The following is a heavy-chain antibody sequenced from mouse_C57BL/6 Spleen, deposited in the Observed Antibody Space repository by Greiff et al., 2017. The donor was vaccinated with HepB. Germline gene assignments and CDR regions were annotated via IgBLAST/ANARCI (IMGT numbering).Heavy chain of an antibody. CDR3: ARDYEHYLEY. Sequence: QVQLQQPGTELVKPGASVKLSCKASGYTFTSYWMHWVKQRPGPGLEWIGNINPSNGGTNYNEKFKGKATLTVDQSSSTADMQRSSLTAEDSAVYCGARDYEHYLEYGGQGTTLTVSS. CDR1: GYTFTSYW. V-gene: IGHV1-53*01. D-gene: IGHD2-4*01. CDR2: INPSNGGT. J-gene: IGHJ2*01.